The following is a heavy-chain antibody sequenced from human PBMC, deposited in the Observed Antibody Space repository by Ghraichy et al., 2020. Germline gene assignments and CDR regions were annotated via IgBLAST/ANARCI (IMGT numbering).Heavy chain of an antibody. D-gene: IGHD3-22*01. J-gene: IGHJ4*02. Sequence: GSLRLSCTVSGGSISSYYWSWIRQPAGKGLEWIGRIYTSGSTNYNPSLKSRVTMSVDTSKNQFSLKLSSVTAADTAVYYCARETYYYDSSGYYLPDYWGQGTLVTVSS. CDR3: ARETYYYDSSGYYLPDY. CDR1: GGSISSYY. CDR2: IYTSGST. V-gene: IGHV4-4*07.